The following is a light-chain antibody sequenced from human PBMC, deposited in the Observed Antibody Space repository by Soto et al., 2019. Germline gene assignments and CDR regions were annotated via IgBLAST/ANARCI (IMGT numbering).Light chain of an antibody. J-gene: IGLJ2*01. CDR3: AAWDDSLNGPF. CDR2: SNN. V-gene: IGLV1-44*01. CDR1: NSNIGNNA. Sequence: QSVLTQPPSASGTPGQRVTISCSGSNSNIGNNAVNWYQQLPGTAPTLLIYSNNQRPSGVPDRFSGSKSGTSASLAVNGLQSEDEADYYCAAWDDSLNGPFFGGGTKVTVL.